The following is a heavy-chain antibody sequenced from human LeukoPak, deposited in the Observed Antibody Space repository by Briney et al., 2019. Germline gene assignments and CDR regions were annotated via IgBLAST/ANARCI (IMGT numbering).Heavy chain of an antibody. D-gene: IGHD6-19*01. J-gene: IGHJ4*02. CDR2: INADNGNT. V-gene: IGHV1-3*01. CDR1: GYTFSSYA. CDR3: AREKTVAGSTYYFDY. Sequence: ASVKVSCKASGYTFSSYAIQWVRQAPGERLEWMGWINADNGNTKYSQKFQGRVTMTRDTSTSTVYMELSSLRSEDTAVYYCAREKTVAGSTYYFDYWGQGTLVTVSS.